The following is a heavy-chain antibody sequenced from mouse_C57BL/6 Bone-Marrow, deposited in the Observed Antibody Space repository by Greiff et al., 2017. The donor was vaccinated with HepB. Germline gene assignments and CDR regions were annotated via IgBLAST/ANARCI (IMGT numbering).Heavy chain of an antibody. V-gene: IGHV1-55*01. D-gene: IGHD1-1*02. Sequence: QVQLQQSGAELVKPGASVKMSCKASGYTFTSYWITWVKQRPGQGLESIGDIYPGSGSTNYNEKFKSKATLTLDTSSSTAYMQLSSLTSEDSAVYYCASGGYPYYAMDYWGQGTSVTVSS. CDR1: GYTFTSYW. CDR3: ASGGYPYYAMDY. J-gene: IGHJ4*01. CDR2: IYPGSGST.